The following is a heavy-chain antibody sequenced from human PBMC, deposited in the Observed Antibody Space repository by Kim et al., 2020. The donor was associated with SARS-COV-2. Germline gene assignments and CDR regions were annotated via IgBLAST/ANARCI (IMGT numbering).Heavy chain of an antibody. Sequence: SETLSLTCAVYGGSFSGYYWSWIRQPPGKGLEWIGEINHSGSTNYNPSLKSRVTISVDTSKNQFSLKLSSVTAADTAVYYCARTDPAPLPGYGYGRYYYYYGMDVWGQGTTVTVSS. CDR3: ARTDPAPLPGYGYGRYYYYYGMDV. CDR1: GGSFSGYY. J-gene: IGHJ6*02. V-gene: IGHV4-34*01. CDR2: INHSGST. D-gene: IGHD5-18*01.